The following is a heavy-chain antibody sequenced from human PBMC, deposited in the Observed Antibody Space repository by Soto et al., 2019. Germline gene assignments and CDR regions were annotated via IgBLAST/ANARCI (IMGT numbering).Heavy chain of an antibody. CDR1: GGTFSSYT. Sequence: SSGKVSCKASGGTFSSYTISWVRQAPGQGLEWMGRIIPILGIANYAQKFQGRVTITADKSTSTAYMELSSLRSEDTAVYYCAREEYSSGWYSDYWGQGTLVTVSS. V-gene: IGHV1-69*04. J-gene: IGHJ4*02. D-gene: IGHD6-19*01. CDR3: AREEYSSGWYSDY. CDR2: IIPILGIA.